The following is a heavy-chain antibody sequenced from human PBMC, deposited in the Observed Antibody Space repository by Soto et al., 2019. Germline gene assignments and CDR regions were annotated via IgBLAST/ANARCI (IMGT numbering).Heavy chain of an antibody. Sequence: PGDSLKISCKGSGYSFTSYWIGWVRQMPGKGLEWMGIIYPGDSDTRYSPSFQGQVTISADKSISTAYLQMNSLKPDDTAVYYCTTLSYLYYDGMDVWGQGTTVTVSS. CDR1: GYSFTSYW. CDR2: IYPGDSDT. CDR3: TTLSYLYYDGMDV. V-gene: IGHV5-51*01. J-gene: IGHJ6*02. D-gene: IGHD3-16*01.